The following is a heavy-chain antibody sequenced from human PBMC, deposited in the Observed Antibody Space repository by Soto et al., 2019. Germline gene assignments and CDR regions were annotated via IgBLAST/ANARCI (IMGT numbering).Heavy chain of an antibody. D-gene: IGHD6-13*01. CDR3: ARVPLVRKGGVYYYYYGMDV. CDR2: TYYRSKWYN. CDR1: GDSVSSNRAA. V-gene: IGHV6-1*01. Sequence: PSQTLSLTCAVSGDSVSSNRAAWNWIRPSPSRGLEWLGRTYYRSKWYNDYAVSVKSRITINPDTSKNQFSLQLNSVTPEDTAVYYCARVPLVRKGGVYYYYYGMDVWGQGTTVTVSS. J-gene: IGHJ6*02.